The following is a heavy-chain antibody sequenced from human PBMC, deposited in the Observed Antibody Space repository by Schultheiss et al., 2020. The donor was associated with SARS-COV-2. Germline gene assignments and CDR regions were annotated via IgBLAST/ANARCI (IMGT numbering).Heavy chain of an antibody. D-gene: IGHD6-13*01. CDR3: ARWSDRVAEHYYYGMDV. Sequence: GESLKISCAASGFTFSSYAMHWVRQAPGKGLEWVSYISSSSSYIYYADSVKGRFTISRDNAKNSLYLQMNSLRAEDTAVYYCARWSDRVAEHYYYGMDVWGQGTTVTVSS. CDR2: ISSSSSYI. CDR1: GFTFSSYA. J-gene: IGHJ6*02. V-gene: IGHV3-21*05.